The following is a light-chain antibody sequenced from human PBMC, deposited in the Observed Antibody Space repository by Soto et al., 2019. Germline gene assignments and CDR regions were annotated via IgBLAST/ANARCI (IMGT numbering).Light chain of an antibody. J-gene: IGLJ3*02. CDR1: SSNIGAGYD. V-gene: IGLV1-40*01. CDR3: QSYDSSLSGWV. CDR2: GNS. Sequence: QSVLTQPPSVSGAPGQRVTISCTGSSSNIGAGYDVHWYQQLPGTAPKLLIHGNSNRPSGVPDRFSGSKSGTSASLAITGLQAEDGADYYCQSYDSSLSGWVFGGGTKLTVL.